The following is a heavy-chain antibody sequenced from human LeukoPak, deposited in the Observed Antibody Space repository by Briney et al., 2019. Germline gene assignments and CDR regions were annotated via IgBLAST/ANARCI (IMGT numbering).Heavy chain of an antibody. CDR1: GFTFDDYD. CDR3: AKDSCSSTSCYNGVDP. J-gene: IGHJ5*02. D-gene: IGHD2-2*02. Sequence: PGGSLRLSCAASGFTFDDYDMHWVRQAPGKGLEWVSAISGSGGSTYYADSVKGRFTISRDNSKNTLYLQMNSLRAEDTAVYYCAKDSCSSTSCYNGVDPWGQGSLVTVSS. CDR2: ISGSGGST. V-gene: IGHV3-23*01.